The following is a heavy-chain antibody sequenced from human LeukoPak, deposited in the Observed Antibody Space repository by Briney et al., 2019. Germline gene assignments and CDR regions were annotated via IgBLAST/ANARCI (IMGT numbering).Heavy chain of an antibody. CDR1: GGSISSRSYY. Sequence: SETLSLTCTVSGGSISSRSYYWGWIRQPPGKGLEWIGNIYYSGSTYYNASLKSRVTISVDTSENQFSLKLKSVTPEDTAVYYCARASGYWYFDLWGRGTLVTVSS. D-gene: IGHD3-10*01. V-gene: IGHV4-39*01. CDR3: ARASGYWYFDL. J-gene: IGHJ2*01. CDR2: IYYSGST.